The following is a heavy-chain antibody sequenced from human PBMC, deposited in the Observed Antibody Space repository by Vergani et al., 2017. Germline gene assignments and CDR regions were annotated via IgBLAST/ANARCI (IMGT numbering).Heavy chain of an antibody. CDR1: GGSFSGYY. D-gene: IGHD4-17*01. V-gene: IGHV4-34*01. CDR3: ARGSQTTVTTSYYFDY. Sequence: QVQLQQWGAGLLKPSETLSLTCAVYGGSFSGYYWSWIRQPPGKGLEWIGEINHSGSTNYNPSLKSRVTISVDTSKNQFSLKLSSLTAADTAVYYCARGSQTTVTTSYYFDYWGQGTLVTVSS. CDR2: INHSGST. J-gene: IGHJ4*02.